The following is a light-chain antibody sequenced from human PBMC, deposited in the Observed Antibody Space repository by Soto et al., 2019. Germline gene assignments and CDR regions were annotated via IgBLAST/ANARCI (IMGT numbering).Light chain of an antibody. V-gene: IGKV3D-15*01. Sequence: EIVMTHSPATLSVSPWERATLSCRASQSVNSNYLAWYQQKPGQAPRLLIYGISKRATDIPDRFSGSGSGTEFTLTISSLQPEDFATYYCQQHGQWPITFGQGTRLEIK. CDR2: GIS. J-gene: IGKJ5*01. CDR3: QQHGQWPIT. CDR1: QSVNSN.